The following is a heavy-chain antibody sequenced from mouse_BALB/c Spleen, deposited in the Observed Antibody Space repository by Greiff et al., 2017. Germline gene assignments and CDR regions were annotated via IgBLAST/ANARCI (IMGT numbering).Heavy chain of an antibody. J-gene: IGHJ4*01. CDR3: TRIDYDGYYVDYYAMDY. D-gene: IGHD2-3*01. Sequence: VQLQQPGAELVKPGASVKMSCKASGYTFTSYWMHWVKQRPGQGLEWIGVIDPSDSYTSYNQKFKGKATLTVDTSSSTAYMQLSSLTSEDSAVYYCTRIDYDGYYVDYYAMDYWGQGTSVTVSS. CDR1: GYTFTSYW. V-gene: IGHV1S127*01. CDR2: IDPSDSYT.